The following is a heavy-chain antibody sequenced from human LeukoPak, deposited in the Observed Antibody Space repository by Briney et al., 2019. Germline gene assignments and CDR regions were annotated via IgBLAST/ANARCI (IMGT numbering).Heavy chain of an antibody. CDR3: ARGSGIHAWNLQH. J-gene: IGHJ1*01. CDR1: DDSISDYY. D-gene: IGHD1-1*01. Sequence: SETLSLTCSVSDDSISDYYWYWIRQPPGRGLEWIGYTRYGGTTSQNPSLKSRVTMSVDTSKNRLSLRLASVTAADTAVYYCARGSGIHAWNLQHWGQGILVTVSS. CDR2: TRYGGTT. V-gene: IGHV4-59*01.